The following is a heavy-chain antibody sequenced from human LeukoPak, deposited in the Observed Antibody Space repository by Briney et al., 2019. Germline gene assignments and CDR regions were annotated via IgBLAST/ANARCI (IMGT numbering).Heavy chain of an antibody. CDR1: GGSISSYY. CDR3: ARVYYGSGSPPYFDY. J-gene: IGHJ4*02. D-gene: IGHD3-10*01. V-gene: IGHV4-59*01. CDR2: IYYSGST. Sequence: SETLSLTCTVSGGSISSYYWSWIRQPPEKGLEWIGYIYYSGSTNYNPSLKSRVTISVDTSKNQFSLKLSSVTAADTAVYYCARVYYGSGSPPYFDYWGQGTLVTVSS.